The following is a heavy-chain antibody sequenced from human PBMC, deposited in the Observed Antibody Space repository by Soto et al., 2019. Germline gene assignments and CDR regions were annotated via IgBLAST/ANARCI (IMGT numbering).Heavy chain of an antibody. CDR2: IDWDDDK. D-gene: IGHD2-2*01. CDR3: ARIVKRPPHLCSSTSCYLDY. V-gene: IGHV2-70*01. J-gene: IGHJ4*02. Sequence: SGPTLVNPTQTLTLTCTFSGFSLSTSGMCVSWIRQPPGKALEWLALIDWDDDKYYSTSLKTRLTISKDTSKNQVVLTMTNMDPVDTATYYCARIVKRPPHLCSSTSCYLDYWGQGTLVTVSS. CDR1: GFSLSTSGMC.